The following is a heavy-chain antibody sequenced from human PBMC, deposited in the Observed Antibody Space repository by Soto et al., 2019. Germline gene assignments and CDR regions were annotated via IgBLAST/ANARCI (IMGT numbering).Heavy chain of an antibody. CDR1: SGSISSSNW. CDR3: ARVGCAGTPHAFDI. CDR2: IYHSGST. J-gene: IGHJ3*02. D-gene: IGHD2-15*01. Sequence: SETLSLTCAVSSGSISSSNWWSWVRQPPGKGLEWIGEIYHSGSTNYNPSLKSRVTISVDKSKNQFSLKLSSVTAADTAVYYCARVGCAGTPHAFDIWGQGTMVTVSS. V-gene: IGHV4-4*02.